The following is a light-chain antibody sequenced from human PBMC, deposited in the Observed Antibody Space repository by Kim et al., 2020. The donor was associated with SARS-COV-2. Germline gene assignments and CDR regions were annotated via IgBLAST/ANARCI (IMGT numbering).Light chain of an antibody. CDR3: GAWDSSLDALV. Sequence: GQKVTISCSGSGSNIGNNYVSRYQQLPGTAPKLLIYDNNERPSGIPDRFSGSKSGTSATLGITGLQTGDEADYYCGAWDSSLDALVFGGGTQLTVL. V-gene: IGLV1-51*01. CDR2: DNN. CDR1: GSNIGNNY. J-gene: IGLJ2*01.